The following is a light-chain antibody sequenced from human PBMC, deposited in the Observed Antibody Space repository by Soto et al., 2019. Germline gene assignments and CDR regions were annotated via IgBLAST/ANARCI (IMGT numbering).Light chain of an antibody. Sequence: QSALTQPAFVSGSPGQSITISCTGTSSDVGGYDYVSWYRQHPGTAPKVMIFNVSYRPSGVSSRFSGSKSGNTASLTISGLQPEDEADYYCSSYTSSSTWVFGGGTKLTVL. CDR1: SSDVGGYDY. CDR3: SSYTSSSTWV. J-gene: IGLJ3*02. CDR2: NVS. V-gene: IGLV2-14*01.